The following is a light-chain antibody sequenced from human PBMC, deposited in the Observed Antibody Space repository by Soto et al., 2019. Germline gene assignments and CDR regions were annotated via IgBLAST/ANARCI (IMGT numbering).Light chain of an antibody. V-gene: IGKV3-20*01. CDR3: HQYGSSPGT. Sequence: IVLTQSPGTLSSSPGERATLSCMSSQIVTSNYLAWYKQKRGQAPRLLIWGASIRATDLPDRFSGGGSGTDFTLTISRLEAEDFEVYYCHQYGSSPGTCGQGTKVDIK. CDR2: GAS. CDR1: QIVTSNY. J-gene: IGKJ1*01.